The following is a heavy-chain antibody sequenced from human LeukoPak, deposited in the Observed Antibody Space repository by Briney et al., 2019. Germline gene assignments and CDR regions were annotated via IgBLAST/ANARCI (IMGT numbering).Heavy chain of an antibody. D-gene: IGHD2-15*01. CDR1: GLTVSSNY. CDR2: IYSSGNT. V-gene: IGHV3-53*01. J-gene: IGHJ4*02. CDR3: ARERRYCSGVNRYSGLDY. Sequence: PGGSLRLSCAASGLTVSSNYLNWVRQAPGKGLQWVSIIYSSGNTYYADSVKGRFIISRDNSKNTLYLQMTSLRLEDTAVYYCARERRYCSGVNRYSGLDYWGQGTRVTVSS.